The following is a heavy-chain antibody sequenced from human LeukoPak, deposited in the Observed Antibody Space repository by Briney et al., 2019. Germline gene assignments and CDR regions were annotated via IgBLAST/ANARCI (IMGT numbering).Heavy chain of an antibody. J-gene: IGHJ4*02. CDR1: GFIFSSYA. D-gene: IGHD1-1*01. CDR3: AKVRLEKIGGRGFDD. CDR2: MSRSGSSI. Sequence: GGSLRLSCAASGFIFSSYAMNWVRQAPGKGLEWLSGMSRSGSSIYNADSVKGRFTISRDNSKNTLYLQMNSLRVEDTAVYYCAKVRLEKIGGRGFDDWGQGSLVTVSS. V-gene: IGHV3-23*01.